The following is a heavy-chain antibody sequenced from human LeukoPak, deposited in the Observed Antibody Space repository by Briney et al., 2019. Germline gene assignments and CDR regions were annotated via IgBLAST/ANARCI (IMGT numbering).Heavy chain of an antibody. CDR1: GGSFSGYY. V-gene: IGHV4-34*01. CDR2: INHSGST. Sequence: PSETLSLTCVVYGGSFSGYYWSWIRQPPGKGLEWIGEINHSGSTNYNPSLKSRVTISVDTSKNQFSLKLSSVTAADTAVYYCARSASYYDYVWGSYRPNWFDPWGQGTLVTVSS. CDR3: ARSASYYDYVWGSYRPNWFDP. J-gene: IGHJ5*02. D-gene: IGHD3-16*02.